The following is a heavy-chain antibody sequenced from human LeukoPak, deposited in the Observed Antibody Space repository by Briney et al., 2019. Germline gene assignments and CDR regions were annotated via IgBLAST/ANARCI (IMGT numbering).Heavy chain of an antibody. J-gene: IGHJ4*02. CDR2: IKSKTDGGTT. Sequence: PGGSLRLSCVTSGFTFSDHWMTWVRQAPGKGLEWAGRIKSKTDGGTTDYAAPVKGRFTISRDDSKTTLYLQMNNLKSDDTAVYYCTAWRDYYDSGGYDYWGQGTLVTVSS. V-gene: IGHV3-15*05. D-gene: IGHD3-22*01. CDR1: GFTFSDHW. CDR3: TAWRDYYDSGGYDY.